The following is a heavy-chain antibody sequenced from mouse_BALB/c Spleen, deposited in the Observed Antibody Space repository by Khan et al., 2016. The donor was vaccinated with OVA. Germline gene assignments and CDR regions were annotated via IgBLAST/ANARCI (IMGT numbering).Heavy chain of an antibody. CDR3: ARGNDYGYYFDY. CDR2: ISYSGGT. Sequence: VQLKQSGPGLVKPSQSLSLTCTVTGYSITSGYAWNWIRQFPGNKLEWMGYISYSGGTSYNPSLKSRISFTRDTSKNQFFLQLNSVTTEDTATYYGARGNDYGYYFDYWGQGTPLTVSS. J-gene: IGHJ2*01. CDR1: GYSITSGYA. D-gene: IGHD1-1*01. V-gene: IGHV3-2*02.